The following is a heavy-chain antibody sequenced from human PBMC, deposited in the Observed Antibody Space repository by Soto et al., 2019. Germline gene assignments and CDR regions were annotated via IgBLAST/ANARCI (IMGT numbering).Heavy chain of an antibody. CDR3: AKNHPGY. V-gene: IGHV3-30*18. Sequence: LSCAASGFTFSSYGMHWVRQAPGKGLEWVAVISYDGSNKYYADSVKGRFTISRDNSKNTLYLQMNSLRAEDTAVYYCAKNHPGYWGQGTLVTVSS. CDR1: GFTFSSYG. J-gene: IGHJ4*02. CDR2: ISYDGSNK.